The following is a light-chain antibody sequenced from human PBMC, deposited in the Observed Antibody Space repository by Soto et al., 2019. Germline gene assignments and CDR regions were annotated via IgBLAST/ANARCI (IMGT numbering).Light chain of an antibody. CDR1: QSVSSN. CDR2: GAS. J-gene: IGKJ2*01. CDR3: HQYGNSPPST. Sequence: EIVMTQSPATLSVSPGERATLSCRASQSVSSNLAWYQQKPGQAPRLLIYGASTRATGIPARFSGSGSGTEFTLTISSLQSEDFAVYFCHQYGNSPPSTFGQGTKLDIK. V-gene: IGKV3-15*01.